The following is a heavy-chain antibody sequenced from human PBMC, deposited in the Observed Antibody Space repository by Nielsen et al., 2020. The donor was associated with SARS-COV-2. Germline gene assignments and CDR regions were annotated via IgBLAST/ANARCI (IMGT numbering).Heavy chain of an antibody. CDR3: ARDTKIQLWLGPFDY. CDR2: INHSGST. J-gene: IGHJ4*02. Sequence: SQTLSLTCAVYGRSFSGYYWSWIRQPPGKGLEWIGEINHSGSTNYNPSLKSRVTISVDTSKNQFSLKLSSVTAADTAVYYCARDTKIQLWLGPFDYWGQGTLVTVSS. CDR1: GRSFSGYY. D-gene: IGHD5-18*01. V-gene: IGHV4-34*01.